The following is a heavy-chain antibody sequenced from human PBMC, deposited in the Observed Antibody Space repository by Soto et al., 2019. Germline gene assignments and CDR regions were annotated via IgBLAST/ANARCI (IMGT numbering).Heavy chain of an antibody. V-gene: IGHV1-3*01. Sequence: QVQLVQSGAEVKKPGASVKVSCKASGYTFTSYAVHWVRQAPGQRPEWMGWINGDNGNTKYSLRFQGRVTITRDTSASTADMQLSSLRSGDTAVYYCVGGSIGSTGFQHWGQGTLVIVSS. D-gene: IGHD3-10*01. CDR1: GYTFTSYA. CDR2: INGDNGNT. CDR3: VGGSIGSTGFQH. J-gene: IGHJ1*01.